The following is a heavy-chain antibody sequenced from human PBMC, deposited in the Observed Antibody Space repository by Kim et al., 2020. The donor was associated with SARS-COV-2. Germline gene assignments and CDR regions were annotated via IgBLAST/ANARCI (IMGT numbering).Heavy chain of an antibody. Sequence: TEYAASVKGRLNISREDSKSIAYLQMNSLKTEDTAVYYCTRGRIVGATYWGQGTLVTVSS. CDR2: T. CDR3: TRGRIVGATY. J-gene: IGHJ4*02. V-gene: IGHV3-49*02. D-gene: IGHD1-26*01.